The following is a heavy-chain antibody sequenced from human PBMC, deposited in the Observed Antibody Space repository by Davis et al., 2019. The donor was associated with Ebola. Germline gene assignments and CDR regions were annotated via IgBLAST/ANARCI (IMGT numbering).Heavy chain of an antibody. D-gene: IGHD4-17*01. CDR3: ARDPLSGDYGGEVQN. CDR2: IYSSGST. Sequence: SETLSLTCTVSGGSISSGDYYWSWIRQPPGKGLEWIGCIYSSGSTTYNPSLKGRVTISADTSKNQFSLKLSAVTAADTAMYYCARDPLSGDYGGEVQNWGQGTLVTVSS. V-gene: IGHV4-30-4*01. J-gene: IGHJ1*01. CDR1: GGSISSGDYY.